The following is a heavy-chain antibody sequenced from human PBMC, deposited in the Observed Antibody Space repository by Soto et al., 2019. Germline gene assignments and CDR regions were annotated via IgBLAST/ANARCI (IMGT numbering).Heavy chain of an antibody. V-gene: IGHV4-39*01. CDR3: ASISQSGWYLVDY. CDR2: IYYSGST. CDR1: GGSISSSSYY. Sequence: PSETLSLTCTVSGGSISSSSYYWGWIRQPPGKGLEWIGSIYYSGSTYYNPSLKSRVTISVDTSKNQFSLKMSSVTAADTDVYYCASISQSGWYLVDYWGQGTLVTVSS. D-gene: IGHD6-19*01. J-gene: IGHJ4*02.